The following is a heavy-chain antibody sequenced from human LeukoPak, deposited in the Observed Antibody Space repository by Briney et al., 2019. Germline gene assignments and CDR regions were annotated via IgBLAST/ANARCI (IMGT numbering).Heavy chain of an antibody. J-gene: IGHJ4*02. CDR3: ATHVFSEIRYFDWSTNE. Sequence: QSGGSLRLSCAASGFTFSTYGMHWVRQAPGKGLEWVAVISYDGSNKYYADSVKGRFTISRDNSKNTLYLQMNSLRAEDTAVYYCATHVFSEIRYFDWSTNEWGQGTLVTVSS. D-gene: IGHD3-9*01. V-gene: IGHV3-30*03. CDR2: ISYDGSNK. CDR1: GFTFSTYG.